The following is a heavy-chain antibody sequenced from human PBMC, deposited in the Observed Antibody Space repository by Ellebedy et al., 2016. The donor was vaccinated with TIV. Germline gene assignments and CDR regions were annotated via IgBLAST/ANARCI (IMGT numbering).Heavy chain of an antibody. CDR3: ARDGIDYGGNSGLDY. Sequence: GGSLRLXCAAAGFTFRTYGMNWVRQAPGKGLEWVSYISSGTSPIYYADSVKGRFTISRDNAKNSLFLQMNSLRAEDTAVYYCARDGIDYGGNSGLDYWGQGTLVTVSS. CDR2: ISSGTSPI. J-gene: IGHJ4*02. D-gene: IGHD4-23*01. CDR1: GFTFRTYG. V-gene: IGHV3-48*04.